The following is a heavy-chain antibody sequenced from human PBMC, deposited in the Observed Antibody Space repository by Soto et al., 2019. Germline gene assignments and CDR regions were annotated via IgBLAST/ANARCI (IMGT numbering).Heavy chain of an antibody. CDR3: AKPGARTLVVQAAIEG. D-gene: IGHD2-2*02. Sequence: PGGSLRLSCASSGFSFRHYAMHCVRHAPGKGLVWVALISHDGSKKYYGDSVKGRFAISRDNSKNTVYLKMSSLRAADTAVYWCAKPGARTLVVQAAIEGWGQGTTGNVSS. V-gene: IGHV3-30*18. CDR2: ISHDGSKK. J-gene: IGHJ3*01. CDR1: GFSFRHYA.